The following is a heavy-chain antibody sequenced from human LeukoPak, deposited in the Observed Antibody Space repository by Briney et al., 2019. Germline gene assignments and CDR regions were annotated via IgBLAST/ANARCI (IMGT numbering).Heavy chain of an antibody. CDR3: ARGEYSSGWSLSDY. D-gene: IGHD6-19*01. CDR2: INSDGSTT. CDR1: GFTFSSYW. V-gene: IGHV3-74*01. Sequence: GGSLRLSCAASGFTFSSYWMHWVRQAPGKGLVWVSRINSDGSTTSYADSVRGRFTISRDNAKNTLYLQMNSLRAEDTAVYYCARGEYSSGWSLSDYWGQGTLVTVSS. J-gene: IGHJ4*02.